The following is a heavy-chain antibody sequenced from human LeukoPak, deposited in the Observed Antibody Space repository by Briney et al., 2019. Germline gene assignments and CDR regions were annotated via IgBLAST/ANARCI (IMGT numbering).Heavy chain of an antibody. J-gene: IGHJ3*02. CDR2: IGGGASNI. D-gene: IGHD2-15*01. V-gene: IGHV3-11*04. CDR3: AKEWSAFDI. CDR1: GLTVTDYY. Sequence: GGSLRLSCAASGLTVTDYYMHWIRQAPGKGLEWVTFIGGGASNIYYADSVKGRFTISRDNAKNSLYLQMNGLRAEDTAVYYCAKEWSAFDIWGPGTMVTVSS.